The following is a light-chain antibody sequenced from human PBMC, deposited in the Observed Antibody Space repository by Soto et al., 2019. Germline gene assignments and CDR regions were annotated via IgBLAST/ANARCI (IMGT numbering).Light chain of an antibody. Sequence: QSVLTQPASVSGSPGQSLTISCTGTSSDVGGYHYVSWYQQHPGKAPKLMIYEVTNRPSGVSNRFSGSKSGNTASLAISGLQSDDEADYYCAAWDDSLSGYVFGTGTKVTVL. CDR3: AAWDDSLSGYV. J-gene: IGLJ1*01. CDR1: SSDVGGYHY. V-gene: IGLV2-14*01. CDR2: EVT.